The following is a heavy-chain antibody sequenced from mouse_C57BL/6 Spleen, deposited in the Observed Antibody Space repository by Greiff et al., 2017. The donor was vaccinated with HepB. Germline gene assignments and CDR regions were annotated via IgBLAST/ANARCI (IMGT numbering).Heavy chain of an antibody. CDR1: GYTFTDYN. Sequence: EVQLQQSGPELVKPGASVKMSCKASGYTFTDYNMHWVKQSHGKSLEWIGYINPNNGGTSYNQKFKGKATLTVNKYSSTAYMELRSLTSEDSAVYYCAREGTTVVAPLAYWGQGTLVTVSA. CDR3: AREGTTVVAPLAY. J-gene: IGHJ3*01. V-gene: IGHV1-22*01. D-gene: IGHD1-1*01. CDR2: INPNNGGT.